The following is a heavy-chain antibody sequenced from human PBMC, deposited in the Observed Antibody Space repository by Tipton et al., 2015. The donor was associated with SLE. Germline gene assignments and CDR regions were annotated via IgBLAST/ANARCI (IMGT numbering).Heavy chain of an antibody. CDR3: ARTQYTFGGVIAPFDY. D-gene: IGHD3-16*02. CDR1: GGSFSGYY. CDR2: INHSGST. J-gene: IGHJ4*02. V-gene: IGHV4-34*01. Sequence: LRLSYAVYGGSFSGYYWSWIRQPPGKGLEWIGEINHSGSTNYNPSLKSRVTISVDTSKNQFSLKLSSVTAADTAVYYCARTQYTFGGVIAPFDYWGQGTLVTVSS.